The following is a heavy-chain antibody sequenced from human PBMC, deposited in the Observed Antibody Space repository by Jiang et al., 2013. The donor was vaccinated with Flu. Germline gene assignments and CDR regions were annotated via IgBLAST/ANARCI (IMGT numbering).Heavy chain of an antibody. CDR1: GYTFTGYY. CDR2: INPNSGGT. Sequence: GAEVKKPGASVKVSCKASGYTFTGYYMHWVRQAPGQGLEWMGWINPNSGGTNYAQKFQGRVTMTRDTSISTAYMELSRLGSDDTAVYYCARDYGDSSGYHLFDYWGQGTLVTVSS. D-gene: IGHD3-22*01. J-gene: IGHJ4*02. V-gene: IGHV1-2*02. CDR3: ARDYGDSSGYHLFDY.